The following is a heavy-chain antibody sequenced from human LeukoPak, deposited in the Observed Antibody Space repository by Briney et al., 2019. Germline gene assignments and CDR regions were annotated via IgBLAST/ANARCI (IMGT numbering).Heavy chain of an antibody. Sequence: PSETLSLTCTVSGGSISGYYWSWIRQPPGKGLEWIGEINHSGSTNYNPSLKSRVTISVDTSKNQFSLKLSSVTAADTAVYYCARATSIAARPLPDYWGQGTLVTVSS. CDR2: INHSGST. CDR3: ARATSIAARPLPDY. D-gene: IGHD6-6*01. CDR1: GGSISGYY. V-gene: IGHV4-34*01. J-gene: IGHJ4*02.